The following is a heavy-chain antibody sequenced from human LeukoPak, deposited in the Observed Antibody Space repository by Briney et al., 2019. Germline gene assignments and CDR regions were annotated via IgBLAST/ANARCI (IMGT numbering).Heavy chain of an antibody. CDR3: ARVSLGMATIRPLDY. V-gene: IGHV1-3*01. CDR1: GYTFTSYA. D-gene: IGHD5-24*01. CDR2: INAGNGNT. Sequence: ASVKVSCKASGYTFTSYAMHWVRQAPGQRLEWMGWINAGNGNTKNSQKFQGRVTITRDTSASTAYMELSSLRSEDTAVYYCARVSLGMATIRPLDYWGQGTLVTVSS. J-gene: IGHJ4*02.